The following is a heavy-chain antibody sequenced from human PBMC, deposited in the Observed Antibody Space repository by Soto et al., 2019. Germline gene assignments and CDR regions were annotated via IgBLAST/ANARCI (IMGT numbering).Heavy chain of an antibody. J-gene: IGHJ4*02. Sequence: EVQLVESGGGLVQPGGSLKLSCSASGFTFSGVALHWVRQTSDKRLEWVGRVRTKSDNYATTYGASVKGRFLIYRDDSKNTLYLQMNSLKIEDTAVYYCARSHHGYEYNYYFAYWGQGALVTVSS. CDR2: VRTKSDNYAT. CDR1: GFTFSGVA. D-gene: IGHD3-16*01. CDR3: ARSHHGYEYNYYFAY. V-gene: IGHV3-73*02.